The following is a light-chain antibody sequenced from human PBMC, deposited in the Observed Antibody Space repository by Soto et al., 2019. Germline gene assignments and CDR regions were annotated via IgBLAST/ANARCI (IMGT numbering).Light chain of an antibody. V-gene: IGLV1-44*01. CDR2: SND. CDR3: AAWEDSLNAWV. CDR1: SSNIGSNG. Sequence: QSVLTQPPSASGTPGQRVTISCSGSSSNIGSNGVNWYQQLPGTAPTLLIYSNDQRPSGVPDRFSGSRSGTSASLAISGLQSEHDADYYCAAWEDSLNAWVFGGGTKLTVL. J-gene: IGLJ3*02.